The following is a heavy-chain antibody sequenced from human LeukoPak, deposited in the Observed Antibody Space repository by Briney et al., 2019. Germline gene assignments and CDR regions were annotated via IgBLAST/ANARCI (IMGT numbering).Heavy chain of an antibody. D-gene: IGHD4-17*01. CDR1: ARSISGYY. CDR3: ARDADYGDAFDI. CDR2: IYTSGRT. Sequence: PETLSLTGTVSARSISGYYWSWIRQPAGKGLEWIGRIYTSGRTNYNPSLKSRVTMSVDTSKNQFSLRLSSVTAAATAVYYRARDADYGDAFDIWGQGTMVTVSS. J-gene: IGHJ3*02. V-gene: IGHV4-4*07.